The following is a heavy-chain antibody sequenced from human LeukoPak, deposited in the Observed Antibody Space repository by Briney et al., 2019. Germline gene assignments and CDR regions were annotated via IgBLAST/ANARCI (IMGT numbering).Heavy chain of an antibody. V-gene: IGHV1-69*04. D-gene: IGHD6-6*01. CDR1: GGTFSSYA. CDR2: IIPIFGIA. J-gene: IGHJ6*02. Sequence: SVKVSCKASGGTFSSYAISWVRHAPGQGLEWMGRIIPIFGIANYAQKFQGRVTITADKSTSTAYMELSSLSADDTAVYYCVRDLPPGFIAARRPQNYYGMDVWGQGTTVTVSS. CDR3: VRDLPPGFIAARRPQNYYGMDV.